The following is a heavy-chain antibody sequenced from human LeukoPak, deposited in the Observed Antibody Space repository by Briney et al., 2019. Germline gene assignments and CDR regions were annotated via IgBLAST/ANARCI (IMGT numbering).Heavy chain of an antibody. J-gene: IGHJ4*02. CDR1: GGSISGYY. CDR3: ARHYYDSSGYYYFDY. CDR2: IYYSGST. Sequence: SETLSLTCTVSGGSISGYYWSWIRQPPGKGLEYIGYIYYSGSTDYNPSLKRRITISVDTSKNQFSLKLSSVTAADTAVYYCARHYYDSSGYYYFDYWGQGTLVTVSS. D-gene: IGHD3-22*01. V-gene: IGHV4-59*08.